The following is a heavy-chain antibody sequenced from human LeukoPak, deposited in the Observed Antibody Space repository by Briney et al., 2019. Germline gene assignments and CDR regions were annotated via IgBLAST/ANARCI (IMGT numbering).Heavy chain of an antibody. V-gene: IGHV1-3*01. CDR3: ARVKGDGYDILTGYDY. D-gene: IGHD3-9*01. J-gene: IGHJ4*02. Sequence: ASVKVSCKASGYTYTSYAMHWVRQAPGQRLEWVGWINAGNGNTKYSQKFQGRVTITRDTSASTAYMELSSLRSEDTAVYYCARVKGDGYDILTGYDYWGQGTLVTVSS. CDR1: GYTYTSYA. CDR2: INAGNGNT.